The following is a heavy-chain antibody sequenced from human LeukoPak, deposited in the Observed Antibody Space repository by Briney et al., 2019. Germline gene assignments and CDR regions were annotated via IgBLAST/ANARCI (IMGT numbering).Heavy chain of an antibody. CDR1: GGSFSGFY. CDR3: ARDYGADAFDI. J-gene: IGHJ3*02. D-gene: IGHD4-17*01. V-gene: IGHV4-34*01. Sequence: SETLSLTCAVYGGSFSGFYWSWVRQPPGKGLEWLGEINHSGSTNYNPSLKSRITISADTSKNRFSLRLSSVTAADTAVYYCARDYGADAFDIWGQGTMVTVSS. CDR2: INHSGST.